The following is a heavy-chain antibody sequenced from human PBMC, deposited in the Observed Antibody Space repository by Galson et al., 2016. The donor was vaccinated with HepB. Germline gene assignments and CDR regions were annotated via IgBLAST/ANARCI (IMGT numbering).Heavy chain of an antibody. Sequence: SLRLSCAASGFIFSSYAMRWVRQAPGKELEWVSAISGRGDSTHYADSVKGRFTISRDNSKNTLYLQMNSLRAEDTAVYYCAKGVRPHSISSFGMDVWGQGTTVTVSS. CDR3: AKGVRPHSISSFGMDV. CDR1: GFIFSSYA. CDR2: ISGRGDST. D-gene: IGHD6-6*01. J-gene: IGHJ6*02. V-gene: IGHV3-23*01.